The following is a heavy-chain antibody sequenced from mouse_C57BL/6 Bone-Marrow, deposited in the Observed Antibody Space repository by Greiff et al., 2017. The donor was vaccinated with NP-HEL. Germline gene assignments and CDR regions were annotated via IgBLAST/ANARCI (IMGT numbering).Heavy chain of an antibody. CDR2: ISYDGSN. J-gene: IGHJ2*01. Sequence: ESGPGLVKPSQSLSLTCSVTGYSITSGYYWNWIRQFPGNKLEWMGYISYDGSNNYNPSLKNRISITRDTSKNQCFLKLNSVTTEDTATYYCAREGYYGSSYHYWGQGTTLTVSS. CDR3: AREGYYGSSYHY. D-gene: IGHD1-1*01. CDR1: GYSITSGYY. V-gene: IGHV3-6*01.